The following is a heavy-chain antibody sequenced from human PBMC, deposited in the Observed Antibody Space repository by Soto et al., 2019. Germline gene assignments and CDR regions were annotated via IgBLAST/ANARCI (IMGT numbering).Heavy chain of an antibody. J-gene: IGHJ6*03. CDR3: ASWACISTSCYAGGWGYYYYYMDV. D-gene: IGHD2-2*01. CDR1: GGSFSGYY. CDR2: INHSGST. V-gene: IGHV4-34*01. Sequence: SETLSLTCAVYGGSFSGYYWSWIRQPPGKGLEWIGEINHSGSTNYNPSLKSRVTISVDTSKNQFSLKLSSVTAADTAVYYCASWACISTSCYAGGWGYYYYYMDVWGKGTTVTVSS.